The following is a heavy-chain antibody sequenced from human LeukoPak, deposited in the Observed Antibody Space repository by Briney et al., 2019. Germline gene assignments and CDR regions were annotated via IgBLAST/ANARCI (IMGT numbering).Heavy chain of an antibody. CDR2: ISYDGSNK. CDR3: ATIPGDYASI. Sequence: PGGSLRLSCAASGFTFSSYAMHWVRQAPGKGLEWVAVISYDGSNKYYADSVKGRFTISRDNSKNTLYLQMNSLRAEDTAVYYCATIPGDYASIWGQGTMVTVSS. V-gene: IGHV3-30*04. J-gene: IGHJ3*02. D-gene: IGHD4-17*01. CDR1: GFTFSSYA.